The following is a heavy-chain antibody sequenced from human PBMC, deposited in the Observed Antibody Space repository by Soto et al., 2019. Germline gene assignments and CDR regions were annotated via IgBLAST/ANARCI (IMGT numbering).Heavy chain of an antibody. D-gene: IGHD1-20*01. CDR2: VFYTGFT. CDR3: ATSQKGYNWNYFDH. J-gene: IGHJ4*02. CDR1: GGSISGSYYY. Sequence: SETLSLTCAVSGGSISGSYYYWAWLRQSPGKGPGWIGSVFYTGFTSYNPSLESRVSVSVDTSKSQFSLKLSAVTAADTAVYYCATSQKGYNWNYFDHWGQGALVTVS. V-gene: IGHV4-39*01.